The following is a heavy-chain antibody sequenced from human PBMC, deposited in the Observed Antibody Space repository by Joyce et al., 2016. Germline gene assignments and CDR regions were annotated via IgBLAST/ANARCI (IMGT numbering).Heavy chain of an antibody. V-gene: IGHV4-34*02. CDR1: GGSFSGYY. CDR3: ARGGYGSGSFRTWIDS. J-gene: IGHJ5*01. D-gene: IGHD3-10*01. CDR2: INYIGST. Sequence: QVQLQQWGAGLLKPSETLSLSCAVYGGSFSGYYWSWLRQPPGKGLEWIGEINYIGSTNSTPSLKSRVTMSVDASNKQFSLRLTSVNVADTAVYFCARGGYGSGSFRTWIDSWDQGALVTVSS.